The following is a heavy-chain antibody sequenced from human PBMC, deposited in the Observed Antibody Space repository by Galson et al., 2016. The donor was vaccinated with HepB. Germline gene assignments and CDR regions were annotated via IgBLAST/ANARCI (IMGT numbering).Heavy chain of an antibody. CDR3: ASDYSSGWSLDY. V-gene: IGHV3-53*01. CDR2: MYPTGSS. J-gene: IGHJ4*02. Sequence: SLRLSCAISGFTVSDKYMSWVRQAPGKGLEWVSIMYPTGSSYYAASVKGRFTISRDKSRNTMFLQRNSLRADDSGIYFCASDYSSGWSLDYWGQGTRVTVSS. CDR1: GFTVSDKY. D-gene: IGHD6-19*01.